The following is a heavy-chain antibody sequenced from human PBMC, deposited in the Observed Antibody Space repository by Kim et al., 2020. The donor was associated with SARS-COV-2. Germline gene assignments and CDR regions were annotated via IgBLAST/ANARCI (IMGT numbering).Heavy chain of an antibody. D-gene: IGHD3-16*01. CDR3: ASLSTGYGWDKFDY. V-gene: IGHV3-74*01. CDR2: VNSDGSST. Sequence: GGSLRLSCVASGFTFSSYWMHWVRQAPGKGLVWVSRVNSDGSSTSYADSVKGRFTISRDNARNTLYLQMNSLRAEDTAVYYCASLSTGYGWDKFDYWGQ. J-gene: IGHJ4*02. CDR1: GFTFSSYW.